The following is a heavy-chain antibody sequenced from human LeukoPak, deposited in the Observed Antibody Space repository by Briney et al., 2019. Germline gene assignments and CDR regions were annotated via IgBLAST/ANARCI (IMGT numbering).Heavy chain of an antibody. CDR2: ISAYNGNT. J-gene: IGHJ4*02. D-gene: IGHD6-19*01. Sequence: ASVKVSCKASGYTFTSYGISWVRQAPGQGLEWMGWISAYNGNTNYAQKLQGRVTMTTDTSTSTAYMELRSLRSDDTAVYYCAKDRASGSGSYSYRGFDYWGQGTLVTVSS. V-gene: IGHV1-18*01. CDR1: GYTFTSYG. CDR3: AKDRASGSGSYSYRGFDY.